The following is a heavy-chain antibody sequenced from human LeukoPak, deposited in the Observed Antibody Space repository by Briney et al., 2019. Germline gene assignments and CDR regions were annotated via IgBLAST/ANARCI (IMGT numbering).Heavy chain of an antibody. Sequence: PSETLSLTCTVSGGSISSYYWSWIRQPAGKGLEWIGRIYTSGSTTYNPSLKSRVTMPVDTSKNQFSLKLSSVPAADTAVYYCATSWGGSDPLTFDYWGQGTLVTVSS. CDR2: IYTSGST. CDR3: ATSWGGSDPLTFDY. V-gene: IGHV4-4*07. CDR1: GGSISSYY. J-gene: IGHJ4*02. D-gene: IGHD1-26*01.